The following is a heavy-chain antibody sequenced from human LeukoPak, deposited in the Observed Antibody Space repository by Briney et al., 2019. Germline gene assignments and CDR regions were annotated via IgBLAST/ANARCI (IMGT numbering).Heavy chain of an antibody. Sequence: SETLSLTCTVSGGSISSYYWSWIRQPPGKGLEGFGYIYYSGSTNYNPSLKSRVTISVDTSKNQFSLKLSSVTAADTAVYYCASYSYYYDSSGYFDYWGQGTLVTVSS. V-gene: IGHV4-59*01. CDR1: GGSISSYY. J-gene: IGHJ4*02. D-gene: IGHD3-22*01. CDR3: ASYSYYYDSSGYFDY. CDR2: IYYSGST.